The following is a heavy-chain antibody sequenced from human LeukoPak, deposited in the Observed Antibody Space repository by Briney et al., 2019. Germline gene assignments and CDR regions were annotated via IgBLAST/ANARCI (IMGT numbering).Heavy chain of an antibody. D-gene: IGHD3-16*01. CDR3: ARGDPGWYFDF. V-gene: IGHV4-59*01. J-gene: IGHJ2*01. Sequence: SGTLSLTCTVSGGSISSYYWSWIRQPPGKGLEWIGYIYYSGSTNYNPSLKSRVSISVDTSKNQFSLKLSSVTAADTAVYYCARGDPGWYFDFWGRGTLVTVSS. CDR1: GGSISSYY. CDR2: IYYSGST.